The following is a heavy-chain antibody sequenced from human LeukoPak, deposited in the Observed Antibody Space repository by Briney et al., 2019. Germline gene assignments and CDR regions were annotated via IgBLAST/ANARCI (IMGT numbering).Heavy chain of an antibody. CDR2: INPSGGST. V-gene: IGHV1-46*01. D-gene: IGHD3-22*01. CDR1: GYTFTSYY. J-gene: IGHJ4*02. CDR3: ARDRGTYYYGSSGHRDY. Sequence: ASVKVSCKASGYTFTSYYMHWVRQAPGQGLEWMGIINPSGGSTSYAQKFQGRVTMTRDTSTSTVYMELSSLRSEDTAVYYCARDRGTYYYGSSGHRDYWGQGTLVTVSS.